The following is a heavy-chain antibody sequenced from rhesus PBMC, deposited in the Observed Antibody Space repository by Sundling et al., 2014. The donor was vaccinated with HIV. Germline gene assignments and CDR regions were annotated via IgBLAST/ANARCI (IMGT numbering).Heavy chain of an antibody. V-gene: IGHV3S42*01. CDR2: INSGGGDT. J-gene: IGHJ4*01. CDR1: GFIFSSYG. CDR3: VKIGLVVSFDY. Sequence: RLVETGGGLVQPGGSLKLSCVASGFIFSSYGMNWVRQVPGKGLEWVSVINSGGGDTYYADSVKGRFTISRDNSKNTLSLQMNSLRAEDTAVYYCVKIGLVVSFDYWGQGVLVTVSS. D-gene: IGHD3-3*01.